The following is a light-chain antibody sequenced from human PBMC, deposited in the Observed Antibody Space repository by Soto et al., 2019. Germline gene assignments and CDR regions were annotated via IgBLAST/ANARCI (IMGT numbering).Light chain of an antibody. CDR1: SSDVGGYNY. Sequence: QSALTQPASVSGSHGQSITISCTGTSSDVGGYNYVSWYQQHPGKAPKLMIYEVSTRPSGVSNRFSGSKSGNTASLTISGLQAEDEADYYCSSYTSSSIDYVFGTGTKLTVL. V-gene: IGLV2-14*01. CDR2: EVS. CDR3: SSYTSSSIDYV. J-gene: IGLJ1*01.